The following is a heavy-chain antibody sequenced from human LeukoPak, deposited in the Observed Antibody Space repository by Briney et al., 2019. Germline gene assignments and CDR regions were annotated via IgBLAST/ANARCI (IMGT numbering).Heavy chain of an antibody. CDR2: INPSGGST. Sequence: GASVKVSCKASGYTFTSYYMHWVRQAPGQGLEWMGIINPSGGSTSYAQKFQGRVTMTRDMSTSTVYMELSSLRSEDTAVYYCARGGWYGYYYYYYMDVWGKGTTVTVSS. V-gene: IGHV1-46*01. J-gene: IGHJ6*03. CDR3: ARGGWYGYYYYYYMDV. D-gene: IGHD6-19*01. CDR1: GYTFTSYY.